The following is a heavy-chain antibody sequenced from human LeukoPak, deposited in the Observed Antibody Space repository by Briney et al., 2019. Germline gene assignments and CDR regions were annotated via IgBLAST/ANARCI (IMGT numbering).Heavy chain of an antibody. CDR1: GFNFNAYT. CDR2: ITWDAGST. V-gene: IGHV3-43D*03. Sequence: GGSLRLSCATSGFNFNAYTMHWVRQAPGKGLEWVSLITWDAGSTYYADSVKGRFTISRDNSKNSLYLQMNSLRAEDTALYYCAKGTSSWHEFDYWGQGTLVTVSS. CDR3: AKGTSSWHEFDY. D-gene: IGHD6-13*01. J-gene: IGHJ4*02.